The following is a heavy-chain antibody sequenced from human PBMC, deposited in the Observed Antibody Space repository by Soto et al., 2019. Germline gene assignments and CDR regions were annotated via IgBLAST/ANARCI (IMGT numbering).Heavy chain of an antibody. Sequence: PGGSLRLSCAASGFTFSDYYMSWIRQAPGKGLEWVSYISSSGSTIYYADSVKGRFTISRDNAKNSLYLQMNSLRAEDTAVYYCARDGYYDSSGYYLEGFDPWGQGTLVTVSS. CDR2: ISSSGSTI. CDR1: GFTFSDYY. CDR3: ARDGYYDSSGYYLEGFDP. V-gene: IGHV3-11*01. D-gene: IGHD3-22*01. J-gene: IGHJ5*02.